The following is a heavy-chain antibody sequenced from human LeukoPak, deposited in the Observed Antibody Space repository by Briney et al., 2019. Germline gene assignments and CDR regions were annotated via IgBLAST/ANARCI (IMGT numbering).Heavy chain of an antibody. J-gene: IGHJ4*02. CDR2: IKHVGTEK. CDR3: ARVISRAVAGTFDY. Sequence: GGSLRLSCTASGFTFSGYWMSWVRQAPGKGLEWVANIKHVGTEKYYVDSVKGRFTIPRDNSKNTLYLQMNSLRAEDTAVYYCARVISRAVAGTFDYWGQGTLVTVSS. D-gene: IGHD6-19*01. V-gene: IGHV3-7*01. CDR1: GFTFSGYW.